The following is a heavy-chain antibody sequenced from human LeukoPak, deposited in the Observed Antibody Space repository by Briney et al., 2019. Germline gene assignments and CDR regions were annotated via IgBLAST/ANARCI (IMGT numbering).Heavy chain of an antibody. CDR1: GFTFSSYA. V-gene: IGHV3-30-3*01. CDR3: ARGNTIFASLGRSGLMYDYFMDV. Sequence: GGSLRLSCAASGFTFSSYAMHWVRQAPGKGLEWVAVISYDGSNKYYADSVKGRFTISRDNSKNTLYLQMNSLRAEDTAVYYCARGNTIFASLGRSGLMYDYFMDVWGKGATVTVSS. CDR2: ISYDGSNK. D-gene: IGHD3-3*01. J-gene: IGHJ6*03.